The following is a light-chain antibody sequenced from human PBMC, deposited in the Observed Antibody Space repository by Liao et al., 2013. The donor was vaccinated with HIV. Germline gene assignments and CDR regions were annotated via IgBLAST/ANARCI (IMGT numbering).Light chain of an antibody. CDR2: QDR. J-gene: IGLJ3*02. CDR1: KLGDKS. CDR3: QAWDSSRDHQV. Sequence: SYELTQPASVSVSPGQTATITCSGDKLGDKSVCWYQQRPGQSPVLVIYQDRKRPSGMPERFSGTNSADTATLTISRVEVGDEAEYYCQAWDSSRDHQVFGGGTKLTVL. V-gene: IGLV3-1*01.